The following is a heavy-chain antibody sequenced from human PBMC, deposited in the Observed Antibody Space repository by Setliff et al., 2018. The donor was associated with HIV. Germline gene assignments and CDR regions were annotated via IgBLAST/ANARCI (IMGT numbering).Heavy chain of an antibody. D-gene: IGHD3-22*01. CDR2: IYSGGTT. CDR1: GGSISSSSYY. V-gene: IGHV4-39*07. J-gene: IGHJ5*02. Sequence: SETLSLTCTVSGGSISSSSYYWGWIRQHPGKGREWIGNIYSGGTTYYTSSLRSRVTISVDTSKIQFSLKLNSVTAADTAVYYCARHAVPHYYDSSGPSWGPVTLVTVSS. CDR3: ARHAVPHYYDSSGPS.